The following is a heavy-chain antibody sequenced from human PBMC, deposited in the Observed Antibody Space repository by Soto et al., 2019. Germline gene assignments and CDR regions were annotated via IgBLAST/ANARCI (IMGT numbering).Heavy chain of an antibody. CDR2: IIPIFGTA. V-gene: IGHV1-69*12. CDR3: AKPSAPCIQLWSEYCYGMDV. D-gene: IGHD5-18*01. CDR1: GDTFSSYA. Sequence: QVQLVQSGAEVKKPGSSVKVSCKASGDTFSSYAISWVRQAPGQGLEWMGGIIPIFGTANYAQKVQGRVTIAADESTSTAYMELSSRRSEDTAVYYCAKPSAPCIQLWSEYCYGMDVWGQGTTVTVSS. J-gene: IGHJ6*02.